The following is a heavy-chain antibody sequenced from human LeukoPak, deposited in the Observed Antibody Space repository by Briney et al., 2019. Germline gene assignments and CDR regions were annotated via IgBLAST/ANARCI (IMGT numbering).Heavy chain of an antibody. CDR1: GGSFRDYN. D-gene: IGHD5-24*01. CDR2: INHDGST. CDR3: VTKITATGFVGWFDP. Sequence: SETLSLTCAVYGGSFRDYNWNWIRQPPGKGLEWIGEINHDGSTNYNPSLKSRLTISIDTSKNQFSLRLSSVTAADTALYYCVTKITATGFVGWFDPWGQGTLVTVSS. J-gene: IGHJ5*02. V-gene: IGHV4-34*01.